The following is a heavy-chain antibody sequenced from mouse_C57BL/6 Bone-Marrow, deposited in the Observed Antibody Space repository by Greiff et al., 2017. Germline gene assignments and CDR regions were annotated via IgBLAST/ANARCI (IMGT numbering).Heavy chain of an antibody. D-gene: IGHD1-1*01. J-gene: IGHJ1*03. CDR1: GFTFTDYY. CDR3: ARSYYGSSYWYFDV. V-gene: IGHV7-3*01. Sequence: EVQGVESGGGLVQPGGSLSLSCAASGFTFTDYYMSWVRQPPGKALEWLGFIRNKDNGYTTEYSASVKGRFTISRDNSQSILYLQMNALRAEDSATYYCARSYYGSSYWYFDVWGTGTTVTVSS. CDR2: IRNKDNGYTT.